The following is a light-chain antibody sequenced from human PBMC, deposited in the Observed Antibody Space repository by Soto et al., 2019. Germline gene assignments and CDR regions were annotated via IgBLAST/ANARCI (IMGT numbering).Light chain of an antibody. V-gene: IGKV3-15*01. Sequence: MMMTHSPATLSVSPWEIVALSCRTSHSVNSQVAWYQQKPGQSPKLLIYDVSTRETGVPARFSGSGSETDFALTISGLQSEDSAVYFCQQYDNWPLSFGQGTRLEIK. CDR2: DVS. CDR3: QQYDNWPLS. CDR1: HSVNSQ. J-gene: IGKJ5*01.